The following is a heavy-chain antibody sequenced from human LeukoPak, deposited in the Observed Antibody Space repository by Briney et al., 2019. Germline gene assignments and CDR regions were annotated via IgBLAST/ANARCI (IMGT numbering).Heavy chain of an antibody. D-gene: IGHD2-15*01. V-gene: IGHV3-73*01. CDR2: IRSKANSYAT. CDR1: GFTFSGSA. J-gene: IGHJ6*03. CDR3: TSSYCSGGSCYRRYNYYYYMDV. Sequence: GGSLRLSCAASGFTFSGSAMHWVSQASGKGLEWVGRIRSKANSYATAYAASVKGRFTISRDDSKNTAYLQMNSLKTEDTAVYYCTSSYCSGGSCYRRYNYYYYMDVWGKGTTLTVSS.